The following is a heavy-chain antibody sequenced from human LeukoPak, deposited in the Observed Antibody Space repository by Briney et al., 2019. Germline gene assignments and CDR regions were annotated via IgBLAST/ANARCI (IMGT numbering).Heavy chain of an antibody. CDR2: ISAYNGNT. V-gene: IGHV1-18*01. J-gene: IGHJ4*02. CDR3: ARVRIMITFGGVIVRPADY. Sequence: GASVKVSCKASGGTFSSYAISWVRQAPGQGLEWMGWISAYNGNTNYAQKLQGRVTMTTDASTSTAYMELRSLRSDDTAVYYCARVRIMITFGGVIVRPADYWGQGTLVTVSS. D-gene: IGHD3-16*02. CDR1: GGTFSSYA.